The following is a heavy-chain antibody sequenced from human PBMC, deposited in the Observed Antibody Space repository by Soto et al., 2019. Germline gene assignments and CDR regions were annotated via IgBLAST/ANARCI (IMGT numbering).Heavy chain of an antibody. J-gene: IGHJ4*02. V-gene: IGHV3-66*01. D-gene: IGHD4-17*01. CDR1: GFTVNTNY. CDR3: ARAKKAPGDYAFDY. CDR2: IYSGGST. Sequence: EVQLVESGGGLVQPGGSLRLSCAASGFTVNTNYMSWVRQAPGKGLEWVSVIYSGGSTYYADFVKGRFTISRDNSKNKLYLQMNSLRAEDSAVYYCARAKKAPGDYAFDYWGQGTLVTVSS.